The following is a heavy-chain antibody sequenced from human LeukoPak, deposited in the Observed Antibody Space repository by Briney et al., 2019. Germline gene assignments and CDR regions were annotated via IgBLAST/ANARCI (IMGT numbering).Heavy chain of an antibody. J-gene: IGHJ4*02. Sequence: PTGGSLRLSCAASGFTVSSNYMTWVRQAPGKGLEWVANTKQDGSDKYYVDSVKGRFTISRDNAKNSMYLQMNSLRAEDTAVYYCARPLYYGPGSYPRPLDYWGQGTLVTVSS. D-gene: IGHD3-10*01. CDR3: ARPLYYGPGSYPRPLDY. CDR2: TKQDGSDK. CDR1: GFTVSSNY. V-gene: IGHV3-7*01.